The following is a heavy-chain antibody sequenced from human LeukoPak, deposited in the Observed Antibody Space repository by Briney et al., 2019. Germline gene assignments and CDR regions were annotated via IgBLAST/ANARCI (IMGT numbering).Heavy chain of an antibody. V-gene: IGHV1-2*06. J-gene: IGHJ6*02. CDR3: ARDRWYYDILTGYYSGMDV. D-gene: IGHD3-9*01. CDR1: GYTFTSYY. Sequence: ASVKVSCKASGYTFTSYYMHWVRQAPGQGLEWMGRINPNSGGTNYAQKFQGRVTMTRDTSISTAYMELSRLRSDDTAVYYCARDRWYYDILTGYYSGMDVWGQGTTVTVSS. CDR2: INPNSGGT.